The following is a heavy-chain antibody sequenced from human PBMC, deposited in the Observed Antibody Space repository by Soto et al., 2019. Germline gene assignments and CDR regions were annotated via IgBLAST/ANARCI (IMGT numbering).Heavy chain of an antibody. CDR2: INPSGGNT. J-gene: IGHJ6*03. D-gene: IGHD4-4*01. CDR3: ARGVTTGYYYYYMDV. CDR1: GYTFTSYY. Sequence: ASVKVSCKASGYTFTSYYMHWVRQAPGQGLEWMGIINPSGGNTSYAQKFQGRVTMTRDTSTSTVYMELSSLRSEDTAVYYCARGVTTGYYYYYMDVWGKGTTVTVSS. V-gene: IGHV1-46*03.